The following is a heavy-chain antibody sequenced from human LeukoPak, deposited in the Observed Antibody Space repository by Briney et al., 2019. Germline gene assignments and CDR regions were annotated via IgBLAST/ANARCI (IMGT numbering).Heavy chain of an antibody. CDR3: ARQVKGGVYRGVVVITNFDY. Sequence: SQTLSLTCDISGDSVSSNSAAWNWIRQSPSRGLEWLGRTYYRSKWYNDYAVSVKSRITINPDTSKNQFSLKLSSVTAADTAVYYCARQVKGGVYRGVVVITNFDYWGQGTLVTVSS. D-gene: IGHD3-22*01. CDR2: TYYRSKWYN. V-gene: IGHV6-1*01. CDR1: GDSVSSNSAA. J-gene: IGHJ4*02.